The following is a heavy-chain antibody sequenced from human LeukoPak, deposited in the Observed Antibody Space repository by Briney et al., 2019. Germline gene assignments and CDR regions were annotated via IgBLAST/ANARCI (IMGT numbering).Heavy chain of an antibody. Sequence: ASVKVPCKASGYTFTSYGISWVRQAPGQGLEWMGWISAYNGNTNYAQKLQGRVTMTTDTSTSTAYMELRGLRSDDTAVYYCARDDSGSYPLDYWGQGTLVTVSS. CDR1: GYTFTSYG. J-gene: IGHJ4*02. V-gene: IGHV1-18*01. CDR2: ISAYNGNT. D-gene: IGHD1-26*01. CDR3: ARDDSGSYPLDY.